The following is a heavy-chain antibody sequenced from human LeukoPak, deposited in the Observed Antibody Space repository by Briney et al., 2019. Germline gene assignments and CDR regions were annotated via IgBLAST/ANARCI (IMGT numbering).Heavy chain of an antibody. Sequence: PSGTLSLTCAVSGVSISSSNWWSWVRQPPGQGLEWIGEIYHSGSTNYNPSLKSRVTISVDKSKNQFSLKLSSVTAADTAVYYCATRITIFGVVSDYWGQGTLVTVSS. V-gene: IGHV4-4*02. J-gene: IGHJ4*02. D-gene: IGHD3-3*01. CDR2: IYHSGST. CDR1: GVSISSSNW. CDR3: ATRITIFGVVSDY.